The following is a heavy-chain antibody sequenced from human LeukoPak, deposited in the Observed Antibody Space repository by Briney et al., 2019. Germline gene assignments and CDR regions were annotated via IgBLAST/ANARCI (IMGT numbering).Heavy chain of an antibody. CDR3: ARGRSDSGSYSFDY. J-gene: IGHJ4*02. V-gene: IGHV4-59*01. CDR1: GGSISSDY. CDR2: IYYIGGT. D-gene: IGHD3-10*01. Sequence: PSETLSLTCTVSGGSISSDYWSWIRQPPGKGLEWIGNIYYIGGTNYNPSLKSRVTISVDTSKSQFSLELSSVTAADTAVYYCARGRSDSGSYSFDYWGQGALVTVSS.